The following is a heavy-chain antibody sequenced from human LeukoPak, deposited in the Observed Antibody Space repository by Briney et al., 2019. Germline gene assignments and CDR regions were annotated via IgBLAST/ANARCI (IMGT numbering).Heavy chain of an antibody. Sequence: SETLSLTCTVSGVSTSNYYWNWIRQPPGKGLEWIGRIYISGSTKYHPSLESRVTMSVDTSKTQLSLNLKSVTAADTAVYYCAGKVLTKRYQYYGMDVWGQGTTVTVS. CDR2: IYISGST. CDR3: AGKVLTKRYQYYGMDV. V-gene: IGHV4-4*07. CDR1: GVSTSNYY. J-gene: IGHJ6*02. D-gene: IGHD1-14*01.